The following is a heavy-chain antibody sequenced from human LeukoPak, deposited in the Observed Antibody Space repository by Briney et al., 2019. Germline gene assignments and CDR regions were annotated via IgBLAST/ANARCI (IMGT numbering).Heavy chain of an antibody. CDR1: GFTFSDYY. CDR3: AKDHSSGYLYYFDY. D-gene: IGHD3-22*01. V-gene: IGHV3-23*01. CDR2: ISGSGGST. Sequence: PGGSLRLSCAASGFTFSDYYMSRIRQAPGKGLEWVSAISGSGGSTYYADSVKGRFTISRDNSKNTLYLQMNSLRAEDTAVYYCAKDHSSGYLYYFDYWGQGTLVTVSS. J-gene: IGHJ4*02.